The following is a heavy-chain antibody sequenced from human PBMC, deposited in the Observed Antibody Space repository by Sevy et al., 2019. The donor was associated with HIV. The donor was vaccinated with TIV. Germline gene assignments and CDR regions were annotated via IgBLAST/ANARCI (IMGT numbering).Heavy chain of an antibody. Sequence: GESLKISCAASGYTFNNAWMSWVRQAPGKGLEWLGRIKSKTDGGSAEYASPVKGRFTISRDDSKHTQYLQMNRLRTEATDVYYCTGATVFGATWFDPWGQGTLVTVSS. V-gene: IGHV3-15*01. CDR3: TGATVFGATWFDP. D-gene: IGHD3-3*01. CDR1: GYTFNNAW. CDR2: IKSKTDGGSA. J-gene: IGHJ5*02.